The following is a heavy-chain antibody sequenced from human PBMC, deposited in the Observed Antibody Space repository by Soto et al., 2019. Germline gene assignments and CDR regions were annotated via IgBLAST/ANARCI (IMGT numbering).Heavy chain of an antibody. CDR1: GGSISSSSYY. CDR2: IYYSGST. J-gene: IGHJ3*02. CDR3: ASLIAVAGAFDI. V-gene: IGHV4-39*01. D-gene: IGHD6-19*01. Sequence: QLQLQESGPGLVKPSETLSLTCTVSGGSISSSSYYWGWIRQPPGKGLEWIGSIYYSGSTYYNPSLKSRVTLPVDTSKNQFSLKLSSVAAADTAVYYCASLIAVAGAFDIWGQGTMVTVSS.